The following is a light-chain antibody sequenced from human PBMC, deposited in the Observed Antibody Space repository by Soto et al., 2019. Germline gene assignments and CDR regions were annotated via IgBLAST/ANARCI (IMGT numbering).Light chain of an antibody. CDR3: SSYTSSSTLLYV. V-gene: IGLV2-8*01. CDR1: SSDVGGYHY. J-gene: IGLJ1*01. CDR2: EVS. Sequence: QSALTQPPSASGSPGQSVTISCTGTSSDVGGYHYVSWYQQHPGKAPKLMIYEVSKRPSGVPDRFSGSKSGNTASLTVSGLQAEDEADYYCSSYTSSSTLLYVFGTGTKLTVL.